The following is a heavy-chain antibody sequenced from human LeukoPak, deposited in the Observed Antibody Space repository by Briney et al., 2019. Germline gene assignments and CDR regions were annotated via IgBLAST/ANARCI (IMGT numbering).Heavy chain of an antibody. CDR2: ISSNGGST. CDR1: GFTFSSYA. CDR3: ARAHFQYDILTGYYRDYYFDY. Sequence: PGGSLRLSCAASGFTFSSYAMHWVRQAPGKGLEYVSAISSNGGSTYYANSVKGRFTISRDNSKNTLYLQMGSLRAEDMAVYYCARAHFQYDILTGYYRDYYFDYWGQGTLVTVSS. V-gene: IGHV3-64*01. J-gene: IGHJ4*02. D-gene: IGHD3-9*01.